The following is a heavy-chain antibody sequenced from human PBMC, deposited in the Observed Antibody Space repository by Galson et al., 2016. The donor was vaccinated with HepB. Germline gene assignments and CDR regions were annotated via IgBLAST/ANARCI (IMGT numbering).Heavy chain of an antibody. CDR3: AKGPSRNSSGHFAGDY. V-gene: IGHV3-23*01. CDR1: GLTFSSYA. CDR2: ISGSGAST. Sequence: LRLSCAASGLTFSSYAMSWVRQAPGKGLEWVSAISGSGASTYYADSATGRFTISRDNSKNTLFLQMNSLRVEDTAIYYCAKGPSRNSSGHFAGDYWGQGTLVTVSS. J-gene: IGHJ4*02. D-gene: IGHD6-19*01.